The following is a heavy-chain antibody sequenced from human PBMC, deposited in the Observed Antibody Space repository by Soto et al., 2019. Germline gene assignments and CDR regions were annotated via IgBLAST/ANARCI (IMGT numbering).Heavy chain of an antibody. J-gene: IGHJ4*02. D-gene: IGHD3-9*01. Sequence: GASVKVSCKASGYIFTSYAMHWVRQAPGQRLEWMGWINAGNGNTKYSQKFQGRVTITRDTSASTAYMELSSLRSEDTAVYYCARDGYYDILTGPNYFDYWGQGTLVTVSS. CDR3: ARDGYYDILTGPNYFDY. CDR1: GYIFTSYA. CDR2: INAGNGNT. V-gene: IGHV1-3*01.